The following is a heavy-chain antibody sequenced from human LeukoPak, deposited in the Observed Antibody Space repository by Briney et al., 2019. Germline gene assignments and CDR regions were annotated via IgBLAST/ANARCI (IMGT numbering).Heavy chain of an antibody. CDR1: GGSFRDYF. D-gene: IGHD5-12*01. CDR3: VRGGPHRRGYSGLQT. Sequence: PSETLSLTCAVYGGSFRDYFWTWVRHTPGKGLEWIGEINHSGSTTYNPSLKSRVSISVDMSEKQFSLKLTSVTAADTALYYCVRGGPHRRGYSGLQTWGQGAQVTV. J-gene: IGHJ4*02. CDR2: INHSGST. V-gene: IGHV4-34*01.